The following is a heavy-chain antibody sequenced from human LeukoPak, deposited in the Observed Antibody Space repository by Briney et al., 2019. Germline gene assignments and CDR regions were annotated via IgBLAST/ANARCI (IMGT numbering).Heavy chain of an antibody. D-gene: IGHD3-22*01. J-gene: IGHJ3*02. Sequence: GGSLRLSCAASGFTVSSNYMSWVRQAPGKGLEWVANIRQDGSGKYYVDSVKGRFTISRDNAKNSLYLQMNSLRAVDTAVYYCARDPEDYYDSSGYYDAFDIWGQGTMVTVSS. CDR3: ARDPEDYYDSSGYYDAFDI. V-gene: IGHV3-7*01. CDR1: GFTVSSNY. CDR2: IRQDGSGK.